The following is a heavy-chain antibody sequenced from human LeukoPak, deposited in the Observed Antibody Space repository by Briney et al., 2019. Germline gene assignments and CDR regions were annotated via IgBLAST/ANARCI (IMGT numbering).Heavy chain of an antibody. CDR1: GGTFSSYA. CDR3: ARHSGQWLGRDVLDY. J-gene: IGHJ4*02. D-gene: IGHD6-19*01. CDR2: IIPIFGTA. Sequence: SVKVPCKASGGTFSSYAISWVRQAPGQGLEWMGGIIPIFGTANYAQKFQGRVTITADESTSTAYMELSSLRSEDTAVYYCARHSGQWLGRDVLDYWGQGTLVTVSS. V-gene: IGHV1-69*13.